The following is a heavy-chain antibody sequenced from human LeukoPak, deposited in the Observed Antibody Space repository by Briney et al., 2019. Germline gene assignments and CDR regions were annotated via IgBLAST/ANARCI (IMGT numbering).Heavy chain of an antibody. D-gene: IGHD2-15*01. CDR1: GFTFSSYA. V-gene: IGHV3-23*01. CDR3: ARDAGYCSGGSCWSPFDY. J-gene: IGHJ4*02. Sequence: GGSLRLSCAASGFTFSSYAMSWVRQAPGKGLEWVSAISGSGGSTYYADSVKGRFTISRDNAKNSLYLQMNSLRAEDTAVYYCARDAGYCSGGSCWSPFDYWGQGTLVTVSS. CDR2: ISGSGGST.